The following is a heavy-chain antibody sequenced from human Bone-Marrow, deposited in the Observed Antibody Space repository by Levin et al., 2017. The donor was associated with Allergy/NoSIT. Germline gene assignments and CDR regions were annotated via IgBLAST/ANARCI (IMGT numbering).Heavy chain of an antibody. D-gene: IGHD6-19*01. J-gene: IGHJ5*02. CDR3: ARDLPQWLTLQGSWFDP. Sequence: GGSLRLSCAASGFTFSSYWMSWVRQAPGKGLEWVANIKQDGSEKYYVDSVKGRFTISRDNAKNSLYLQMNSLRAEDTAVYYCARDLPQWLTLQGSWFDPWGQGTLVTVSS. V-gene: IGHV3-7*03. CDR1: GFTFSSYW. CDR2: IKQDGSEK.